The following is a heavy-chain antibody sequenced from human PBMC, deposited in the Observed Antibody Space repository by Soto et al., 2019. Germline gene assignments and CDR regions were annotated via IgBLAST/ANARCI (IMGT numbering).Heavy chain of an antibody. CDR3: AKGWPLENSVWYGPFDY. J-gene: IGHJ4*02. D-gene: IGHD6-19*01. V-gene: IGHV3-21*06. Sequence: EVQLVESGGGLVKPGGSLRLSCAASGFSFRSYYMNWVRQAPGRGLEWVSSISPSSSFLNYADSVKGRFTISRDNAKSSVNLQMNSLRAEDTAVYYCAKGWPLENSVWYGPFDYWGQGTLVTVSS. CDR2: ISPSSSFL. CDR1: GFSFRSYY.